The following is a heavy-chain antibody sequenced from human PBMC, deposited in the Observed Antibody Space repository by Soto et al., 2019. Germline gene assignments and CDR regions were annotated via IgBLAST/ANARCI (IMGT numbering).Heavy chain of an antibody. CDR2: IDAGNGKT. D-gene: IGHD5-12*01. CDR1: GYTFSRYA. V-gene: IGHV1-3*05. CDR3: ARSRWISDGYYFDF. Sequence: QVLLVQSGAEEKKPGASVKVSCKASGYTFSRYAIHWVRQAPGQSLEWMGWIDAGNGKTKYSQKVQDRATITRDTSATMAYMEVMSLRDEDTAVYYCARSRWISDGYYFDFWGQGTLVTVSS. J-gene: IGHJ4*02.